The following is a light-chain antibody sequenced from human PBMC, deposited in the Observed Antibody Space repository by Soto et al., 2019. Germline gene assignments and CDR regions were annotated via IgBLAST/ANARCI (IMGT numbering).Light chain of an antibody. J-gene: IGKJ4*01. CDR2: AAS. V-gene: IGKV1-39*01. CDR3: QQSSSTPQT. CDR1: QSISSY. Sequence: DIRMTQSPSSLSAFVVDRVTITCRASQSISSYLNWYQQKPGKAPKLLIYAASSLQRWVPSRFSGSGSGTDFTLAISSLQPEDFATYYCQQSSSTPQTVGGGTKVDIK.